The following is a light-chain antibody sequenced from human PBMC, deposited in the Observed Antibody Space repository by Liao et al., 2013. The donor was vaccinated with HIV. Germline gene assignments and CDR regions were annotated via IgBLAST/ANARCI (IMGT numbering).Light chain of an antibody. CDR1: NIGSKS. V-gene: IGLV3-21*04. Sequence: SYELTQPPSVSVAPGKTATITCGGNNIGSKSVHWYQQRSGQAPVLVIFHGIDRPSGISDRFSGSTSENTATLTISRAEAGDEADYYCQVWDRGSAHPTVFGPGTKVTVL. CDR3: QVWDRGSAHPTV. J-gene: IGLJ1*01. CDR2: HGI.